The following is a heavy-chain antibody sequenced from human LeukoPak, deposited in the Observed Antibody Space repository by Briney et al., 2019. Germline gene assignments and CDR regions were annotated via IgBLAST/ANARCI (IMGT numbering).Heavy chain of an antibody. Sequence: PSETLSLTCTVSGGSISSSSYYWGWIRQPPGKGLEWIGSIYYSGSTYYNPSLKSRVTISVDTSKNQFSLKLSSVTAADTAVYYCARGLLDGSGSYSFDYWGQGTLVTVSS. D-gene: IGHD3-10*01. V-gene: IGHV4-39*07. CDR2: IYYSGST. J-gene: IGHJ4*02. CDR1: GGSISSSSYY. CDR3: ARGLLDGSGSYSFDY.